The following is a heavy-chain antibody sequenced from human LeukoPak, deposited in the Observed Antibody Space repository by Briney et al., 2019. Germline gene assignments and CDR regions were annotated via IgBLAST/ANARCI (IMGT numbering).Heavy chain of an antibody. J-gene: IGHJ3*02. Sequence: SETLSLTCTVSGGSISSYSWSWIRQPAVKGLEWIGRMYTSGSTKYNPSLKSRVTISVDTSKIQFSLKLSSVTAADTAVYYCARDSYYSDTSGYSYPLGTFDIWGQGTMVTVSS. CDR1: GGSISSYS. D-gene: IGHD3-22*01. V-gene: IGHV4-4*07. CDR2: MYTSGST. CDR3: ARDSYYSDTSGYSYPLGTFDI.